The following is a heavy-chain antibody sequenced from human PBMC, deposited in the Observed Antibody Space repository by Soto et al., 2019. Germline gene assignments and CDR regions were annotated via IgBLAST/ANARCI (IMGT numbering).Heavy chain of an antibody. CDR2: INPSDGST. J-gene: IGHJ5*02. CDR1: GYTFTSYY. V-gene: IGHV1-46*03. D-gene: IGHD3-16*01. CDR3: TRERGRFDP. Sequence: QVHLVQSGAEVKKPGASVTVSCKASGYTFTSYYIHWVRQAPGEGLEWVGIINPSDGSTTYSQKFQGRVTMTRDTPPSTVYMDLRSLKSDDTAVYYCTRERGRFDPWGQGTLVTVSS.